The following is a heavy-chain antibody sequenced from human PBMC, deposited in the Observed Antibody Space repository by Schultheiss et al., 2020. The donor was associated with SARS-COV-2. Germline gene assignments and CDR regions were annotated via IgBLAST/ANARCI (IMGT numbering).Heavy chain of an antibody. CDR2: ISSNGGST. CDR3: AREQGSGWFDY. V-gene: IGHV3-64*04. J-gene: IGHJ4*02. CDR1: GFTFSSYA. Sequence: GGSLRLSCAASGFTFSSYAMHWVRQAPGKGLEYVSAISSNGGSTYYADSVKGRFTISRDNSKNTLYLQMNSLRAEDTAVYYCAREQGSGWFDYWGQGTLVTVS. D-gene: IGHD6-19*01.